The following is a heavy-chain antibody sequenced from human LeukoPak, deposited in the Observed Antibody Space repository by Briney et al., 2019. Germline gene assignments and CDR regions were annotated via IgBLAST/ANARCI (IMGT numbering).Heavy chain of an antibody. V-gene: IGHV4-59*01. J-gene: IGHJ4*02. CDR3: ARGYSSGFIDY. CDR2: IYYSGST. CDR1: GGSISSYY. Sequence: SETLSLTCTLSGGSISSYYWSWIQQPPGKGLEWIGYIYYSGSTNYNPSLKSRVTISVDTSKNQFSLKLSSVTAADTAVYYCARGYSSGFIDYWGQGTLVTDSS. D-gene: IGHD6-19*01.